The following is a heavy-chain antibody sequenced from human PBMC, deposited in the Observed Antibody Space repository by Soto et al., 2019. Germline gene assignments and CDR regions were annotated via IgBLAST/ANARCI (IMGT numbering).Heavy chain of an antibody. J-gene: IGHJ3*02. V-gene: IGHV1-24*01. D-gene: IGHD3-10*01. CDR2: FDPEDGET. CDR3: ATGPQLLDAFDI. CDR1: GYTFTSYY. Sequence: ASVKVSCKASGYTFTSYYMHWVRQAPGKGLEWMGGFDPEDGETIYAQKFQGRVTMTEDTSTDTAYMELSSLRSEDTAVYYCATGPQLLDAFDIWGQGTMVTVSS.